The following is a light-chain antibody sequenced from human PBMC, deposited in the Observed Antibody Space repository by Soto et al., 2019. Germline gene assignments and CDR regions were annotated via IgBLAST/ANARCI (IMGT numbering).Light chain of an antibody. Sequence: EIVLTQSPATLSLSPGERATLSCRASQSVSIYLAWYQQKPGQAPRLLIYDASNRATGIPVRFSGSGSGTDFTLTISSLEPEDFAVYYCQQRSNWPLTFGGGTKVDIK. CDR3: QQRSNWPLT. J-gene: IGKJ4*01. V-gene: IGKV3-11*01. CDR2: DAS. CDR1: QSVSIY.